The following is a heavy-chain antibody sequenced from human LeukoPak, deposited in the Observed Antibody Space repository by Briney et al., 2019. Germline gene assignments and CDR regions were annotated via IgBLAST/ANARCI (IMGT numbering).Heavy chain of an antibody. V-gene: IGHV4-59*01. Sequence: SETLSLTCTVSGGSISSYYRGWIRQPPGKGLEWIGYIYYSGSTNYNPSLKSRVTISVDTSKNQFSLKLSSVTAADTAVYYCARCLALEYSSPEGFDPWGQGTLVTVSS. CDR3: ARCLALEYSSPEGFDP. J-gene: IGHJ5*02. CDR2: IYYSGST. CDR1: GGSISSYY. D-gene: IGHD6-6*01.